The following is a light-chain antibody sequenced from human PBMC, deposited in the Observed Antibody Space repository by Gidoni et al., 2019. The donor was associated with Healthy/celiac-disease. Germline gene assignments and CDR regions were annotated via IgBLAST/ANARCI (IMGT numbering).Light chain of an antibody. CDR3: SSYTSSSTLV. CDR1: SSDVGGYNY. CDR2: EVS. V-gene: IGLV2-14*01. Sequence: QSALPQPPSVSGSPGQSITISCTGTSSDVGGYNYVYWDQQHPGKAPKLMIYEVSNRPSGVSNRFSGSKSGDTASLTISGLQAEDEADYYCSSYTSSSTLVFGGGTKLTVL. J-gene: IGLJ2*01.